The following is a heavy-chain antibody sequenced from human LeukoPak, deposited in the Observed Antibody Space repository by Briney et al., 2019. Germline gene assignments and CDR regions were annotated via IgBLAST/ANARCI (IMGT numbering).Heavy chain of an antibody. J-gene: IGHJ4*02. CDR2: ISDSGGST. D-gene: IGHD5-18*01. Sequence: PGGSLRLSCAASGFTLRSYAMSWVRPAPGKGMEWVSAISDSGGSTYYLDSVKGRFTISRDNSKNTVYLQMNSLAAEDTAVYYCAKEARAYSYATDWGQGTLVTVSS. CDR3: AKEARAYSYATD. CDR1: GFTLRSYA. V-gene: IGHV3-23*01.